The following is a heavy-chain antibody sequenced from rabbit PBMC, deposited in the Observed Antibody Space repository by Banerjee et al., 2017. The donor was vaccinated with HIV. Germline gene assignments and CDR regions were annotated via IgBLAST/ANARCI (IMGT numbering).Heavy chain of an antibody. Sequence: QSLEESGGGLVQPEGSLTLTCTASGFDFSSNAMCWVRQAPGKGPEWIACIYAGRSGRTYYASWAKGRFTISKPSSTTVDLKMTSLTAADTATYFCARDLAGVTGWNFNLWGPGTLVTVS. D-gene: IGHD4-1*01. J-gene: IGHJ4*01. CDR3: ARDLAGVTGWNFNL. CDR1: GFDFSSNA. V-gene: IGHV1S40*01. CDR2: IYAGRSGRT.